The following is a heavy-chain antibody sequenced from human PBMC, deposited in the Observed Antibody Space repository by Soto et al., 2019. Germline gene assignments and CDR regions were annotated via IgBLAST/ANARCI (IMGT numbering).Heavy chain of an antibody. V-gene: IGHV3-73*02. J-gene: IGHJ6*02. Sequence: EVQLVESGGGLVQPGGSLKLSCAASGFTFSGSAMHWVRQASGKGLEWVGRIRSKANSYATAYAASVKGRFTISRDDSKNTAYLQMNSLKTEDTAVYYCARGPHGHYYYYYGMDVWGQGTTVTVSS. CDR3: ARGPHGHYYYYYGMDV. CDR1: GFTFSGSA. CDR2: IRSKANSYAT.